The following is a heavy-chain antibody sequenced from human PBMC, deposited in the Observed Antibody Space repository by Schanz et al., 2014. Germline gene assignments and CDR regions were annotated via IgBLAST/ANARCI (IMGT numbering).Heavy chain of an antibody. J-gene: IGHJ4*02. D-gene: IGHD3-10*01. V-gene: IGHV1-69*02. CDR1: GGTFSSDT. CDR2: IVPIVGIT. CDR3: ARGRGFYDY. Sequence: QVQLVQSGDEVKKPGASVKVSCKASGGTFSSDTFSWVRQAPGQGLEWMGRIVPIVGITNYAQRFQGRVSITADTSTNTAYMELSSLTSEDTAVHYCARGRGFYDYWGQGTLVTVSS.